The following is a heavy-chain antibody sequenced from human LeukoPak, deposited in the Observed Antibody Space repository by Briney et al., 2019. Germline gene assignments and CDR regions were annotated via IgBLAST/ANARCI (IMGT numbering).Heavy chain of an antibody. V-gene: IGHV4-59*01. CDR3: ARGKPATDLDY. CDR1: GGSISSYY. CDR2: IYYTGST. D-gene: IGHD2-2*01. Sequence: ASETLSLTCTVSGGSISSYYWTWIRQPPGKGLEWIGYIYYTGSTNYNPSLKSRVTISVDTSKNQFSLKLSSVTAADTAVYYCARGKPATDLDYWGQGTLVTVSS. J-gene: IGHJ4*02.